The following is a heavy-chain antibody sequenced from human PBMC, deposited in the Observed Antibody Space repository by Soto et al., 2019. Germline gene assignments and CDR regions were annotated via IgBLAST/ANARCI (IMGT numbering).Heavy chain of an antibody. J-gene: IGHJ4*02. CDR3: ARRVSSGWYLIGYFDY. D-gene: IGHD6-19*01. CDR1: GYSFTSYW. CDR2: IYPGDSDT. Sequence: PGESLKISCKGSGYSFTSYWIGWVRQMPGKGLEWMGIIYPGDSDTRYSPSFQGQVTISADKSISTAYLQWSSLKASDTAMYYCARRVSSGWYLIGYFDYWGQGTLVTVSS. V-gene: IGHV5-51*01.